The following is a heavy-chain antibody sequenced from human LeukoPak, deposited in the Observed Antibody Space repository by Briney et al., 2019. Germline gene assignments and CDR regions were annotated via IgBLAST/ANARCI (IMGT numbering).Heavy chain of an antibody. J-gene: IGHJ4*02. V-gene: IGHV3-7*01. CDR2: IKEDGSQK. Sequence: GGSLRLSCAASGLTFSGYWMTWVRQAPGKGLEWVANIKEDGSQKNYVDSVKGRFTISRDNAKDSLYLQMDSLRAEDTAVYYCARCGSESDYWGQGTLVTVSS. CDR3: ARCGSESDY. CDR1: GLTFSGYW. D-gene: IGHD1-26*01.